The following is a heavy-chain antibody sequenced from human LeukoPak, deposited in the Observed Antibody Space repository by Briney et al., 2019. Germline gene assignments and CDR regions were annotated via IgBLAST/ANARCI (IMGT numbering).Heavy chain of an antibody. CDR1: GFTFSSHA. CDR2: VSTSGATT. V-gene: IGHV3-23*01. J-gene: IGHJ4*02. CDR3: AKDAGEGSGWYYFDY. Sequence: GGSLRLSCAASGFTFSSHAMNWVRQATGKGLEWVSTVSTSGATTYYADYVRGRFTISRDNFKNTVYLQMNSLRAEDTAVYYCAKDAGEGSGWYYFDYWGQGTLVTVSS. D-gene: IGHD6-13*01.